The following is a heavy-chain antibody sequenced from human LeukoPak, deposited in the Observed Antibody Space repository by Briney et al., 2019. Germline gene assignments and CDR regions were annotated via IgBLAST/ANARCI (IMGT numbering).Heavy chain of an antibody. J-gene: IGHJ5*02. Sequence: NTSETLSLTCTVSGGSISSSSYYWGWIRQPPGKGLEWIGSIYYSGSTYYNPSLKSRVTISVDTSKNQFSLKLSSVTAADTAVYYCARHRTTVTTSWFDPWGQGTLVTVSS. CDR3: ARHRTTVTTSWFDP. CDR1: GGSISSSSYY. CDR2: IYYSGST. D-gene: IGHD4-17*01. V-gene: IGHV4-39*01.